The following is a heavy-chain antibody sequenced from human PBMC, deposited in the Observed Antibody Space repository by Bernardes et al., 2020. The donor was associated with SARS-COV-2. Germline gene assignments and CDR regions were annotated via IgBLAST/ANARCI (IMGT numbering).Heavy chain of an antibody. CDR2: INTDGGTT. V-gene: IGHV3-74*01. Sequence: GGSLRLSCTASGFTFSTYWMHWVRQAPGKGLVWVSRINTDGGTTSYADSVKGRFTISRDNAKNTLYLQMNSLRAEDTAVYYCASSIPAGTNYWGQGTLVTVSS. J-gene: IGHJ4*02. D-gene: IGHD6-13*01. CDR3: ASSIPAGTNY. CDR1: GFTFSTYW.